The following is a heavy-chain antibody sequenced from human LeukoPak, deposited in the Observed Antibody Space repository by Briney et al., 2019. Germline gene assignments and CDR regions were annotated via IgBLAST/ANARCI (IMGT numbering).Heavy chain of an antibody. J-gene: IGHJ3*02. D-gene: IGHD5-18*01. Sequence: GGSLRPSCAPPGFTFSDYYMTWIRRAPGKGLKWFSYIISSGSTIYYAGSVKGRFTIPSDNAKKSLYLQMNSMRAEDTAVYYCGRDSNRRYSYGHDAFGIWGQGTMVTVSS. CDR2: IISSGSTI. CDR3: GRDSNRRYSYGHDAFGI. CDR1: GFTFSDYY. V-gene: IGHV3-11*01.